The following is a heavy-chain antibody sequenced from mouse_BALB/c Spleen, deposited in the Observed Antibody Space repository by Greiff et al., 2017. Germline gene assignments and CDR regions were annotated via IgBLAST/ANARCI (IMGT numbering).Heavy chain of an antibody. V-gene: IGHV1-69*02. CDR3: TRSLYRYDFIYAMDY. D-gene: IGHD2-14*01. J-gene: IGHJ4*01. CDR2: IYPSDSYT. Sequence: QVQLQQSGAELVRPGASVKLSCKASGYTFTSYWINWVKQRPGQGLEWIGNIYPSDSYTNYNQKFKDKATLTVDKSSSTAYMQLSSPTSEDSAVYYCTRSLYRYDFIYAMDYWGQGTSVTVSS. CDR1: GYTFTSYW.